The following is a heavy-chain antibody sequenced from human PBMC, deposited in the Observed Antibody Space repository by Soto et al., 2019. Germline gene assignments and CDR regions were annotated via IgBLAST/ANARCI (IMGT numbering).Heavy chain of an antibody. CDR1: GFTFSGSA. CDR2: IRSKANSYAT. D-gene: IGHD5-18*01. Sequence: EVQLVESGGGLVQPGGSLKLSCAASGFTFSGSAMHWVRQASGKGLEWVGRIRSKANSYATAYAASVKGRFTISRDDSKNTAYLQMNSLKTEDTAVYYCTSSTAMVTLYDYCGQGTLVTVSS. V-gene: IGHV3-73*02. CDR3: TSSTAMVTLYDY. J-gene: IGHJ4*02.